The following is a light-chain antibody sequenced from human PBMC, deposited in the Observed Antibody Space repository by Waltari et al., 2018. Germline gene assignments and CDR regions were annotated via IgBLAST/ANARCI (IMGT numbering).Light chain of an antibody. CDR2: GAS. V-gene: IGKV3-20*01. Sequence: ETVLTQSPGTLSLSPGERATLSCRASQSVRSSYLAWYQQKPGQAPRLLIYGASSRATGIPDSFSGSRSGTDFTLTISRLEPEDFAVYYCQQYVNTRLTFGPGTKVDIK. J-gene: IGKJ3*01. CDR1: QSVRSSY. CDR3: QQYVNTRLT.